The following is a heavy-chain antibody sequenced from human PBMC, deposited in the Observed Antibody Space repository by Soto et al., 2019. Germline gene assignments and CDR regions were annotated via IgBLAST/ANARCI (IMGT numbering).Heavy chain of an antibody. CDR1: GGTFSSYA. D-gene: IGHD3-22*01. J-gene: IGHJ4*02. V-gene: IGHV1-69*06. CDR2: IIPIFGTA. CDR3: ATTYYDSSGYYYGLDY. Sequence: QVQLVQSGAEVKKPGSSVKVSCKASGGTFSSYAISWVRQAPGQGLEWMGGIIPIFGTANYAQKFQGRVTITEDKSTSTAYMDLSSLRSEDTAVYYCATTYYDSSGYYYGLDYWGQGTLVTVSS.